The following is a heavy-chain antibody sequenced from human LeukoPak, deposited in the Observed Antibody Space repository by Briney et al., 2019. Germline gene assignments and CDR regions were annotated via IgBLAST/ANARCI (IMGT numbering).Heavy chain of an antibody. Sequence: SQTLSLTCAVCVHFFNRYYRSWIRQPAGKGLECIGRIYTSGSNNYNPSLKRRVTMSVDTSKNQFSLKLSSVTAADTAVYYCARDQIFGVVNDAFDIWGQGTMVTVSS. CDR1: VHFFNRYY. CDR3: ARDQIFGVVNDAFDI. J-gene: IGHJ3*02. D-gene: IGHD3-3*01. CDR2: IYTSGSN. V-gene: IGHV4-4*07.